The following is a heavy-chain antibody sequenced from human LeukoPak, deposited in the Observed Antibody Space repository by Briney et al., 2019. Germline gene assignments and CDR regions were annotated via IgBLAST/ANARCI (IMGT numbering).Heavy chain of an antibody. CDR2: FDPEDGET. D-gene: IGHD2-15*01. CDR3: ATAGYCSGGSCDPIYYYYGMDV. J-gene: IGHJ6*02. CDR1: GYTLTELS. Sequence: ASVKVSCKVSGYTLTELSMHWVRQAPGKGLEWMGGFDPEDGETIYAQKFQGRVTMTEDTSTDTAYMELSSLRSEDTAVYYCATAGYCSGGSCDPIYYYYGMDVWGQGTTVTVSS. V-gene: IGHV1-24*01.